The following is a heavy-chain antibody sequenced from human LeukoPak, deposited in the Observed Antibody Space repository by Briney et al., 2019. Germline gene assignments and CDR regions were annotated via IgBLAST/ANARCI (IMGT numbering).Heavy chain of an antibody. Sequence: GRSLRLSCAASGFTFSSYAMRWVRQAPGKGLEWVAVISYDGSNKYYADSVKGRFTISRDNSKNTLYLQMNSLRAEDTAVYYCAREMVVIAQFDYWGQGTRVTVSS. CDR3: AREMVVIAQFDY. J-gene: IGHJ4*02. V-gene: IGHV3-30-3*01. CDR2: ISYDGSNK. CDR1: GFTFSSYA. D-gene: IGHD2-21*01.